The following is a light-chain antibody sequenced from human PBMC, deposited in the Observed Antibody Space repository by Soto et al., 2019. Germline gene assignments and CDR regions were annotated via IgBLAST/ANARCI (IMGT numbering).Light chain of an antibody. CDR3: QQYGTSEII. Sequence: EFALMQSPGTIPLTPGEGATLSRRASQSLTNSFIAWYQQKTGKPPRLLIYDTSIRASGIPDRFSGSGSGTDCTLPISRLETEDVEVFYGQQYGTSEIIFGQGTRLEIK. CDR1: QSLTNSF. J-gene: IGKJ5*01. CDR2: DTS. V-gene: IGKV3-20*01.